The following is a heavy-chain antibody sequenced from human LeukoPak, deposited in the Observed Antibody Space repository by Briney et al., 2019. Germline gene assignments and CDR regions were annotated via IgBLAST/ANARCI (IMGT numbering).Heavy chain of an antibody. D-gene: IGHD5-18*01. J-gene: IGHJ4*02. V-gene: IGHV3-21*01. CDR3: ARDQDTAMEPHFDY. Sequence: PGGSLRLSCAASGFTFSSYSMNWVRQAPGKGLEWVSSISSSSSYIYYADSVKGRVTISRDNAKNSLYLQMNSLRAEDTAVYYCARDQDTAMEPHFDYWGQGTLVTVSS. CDR1: GFTFSSYS. CDR2: ISSSSSYI.